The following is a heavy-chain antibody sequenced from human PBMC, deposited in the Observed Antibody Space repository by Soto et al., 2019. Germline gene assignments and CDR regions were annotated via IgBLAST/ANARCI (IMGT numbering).Heavy chain of an antibody. V-gene: IGHV3-30-3*01. CDR2: ISYDGSNK. CDR1: GFTFSSYA. J-gene: IGHJ5*02. D-gene: IGHD2-8*01. Sequence: GGSLRLSCAASGFTFSSYAMHWVRQAPGKGLEWVPVISYDGSNKYYADSVKGRFSISRDNSKSTLYLQMNRLRAEDTAVYFCARANHMLSSHNWFDPWGRGTLVTVSS. CDR3: ARANHMLSSHNWFDP.